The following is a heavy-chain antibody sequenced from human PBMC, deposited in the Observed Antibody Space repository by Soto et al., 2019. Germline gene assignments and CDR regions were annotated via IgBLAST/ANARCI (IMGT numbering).Heavy chain of an antibody. CDR1: GFTFSSYA. D-gene: IGHD6-6*01. CDR2: ISYDGSNK. Sequence: GSLRLSCAASGFTFSSYAMHWVRQAPGKGLEWVAVISYDGSNKYYADSVKGRFTISRDNSKNTLYLQMNSLRAEDTAVYYCARSALTYSSSSFADYWGQGTLVTVSS. V-gene: IGHV3-30-3*01. J-gene: IGHJ4*02. CDR3: ARSALTYSSSSFADY.